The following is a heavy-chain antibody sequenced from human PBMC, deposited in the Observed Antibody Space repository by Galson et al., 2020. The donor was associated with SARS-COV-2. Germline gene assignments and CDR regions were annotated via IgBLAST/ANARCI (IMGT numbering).Heavy chain of an antibody. CDR1: GFTFSSSW. Sequence: GGSLRLSCAASGFTFSSSWMHWVRQAPGKGLVWVSRINSDGSSTTYADFVKGRFTISRDNAKNTLYLLMNSLRAEDTAVYCCARARTSGYYYVDAFDIWGQGTMVTVSS. D-gene: IGHD3-22*01. J-gene: IGHJ3*02. V-gene: IGHV3-74*01. CDR3: ARARTSGYYYVDAFDI. CDR2: INSDGSST.